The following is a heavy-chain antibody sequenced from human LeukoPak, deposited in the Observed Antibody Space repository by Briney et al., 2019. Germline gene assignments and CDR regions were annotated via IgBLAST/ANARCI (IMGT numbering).Heavy chain of an antibody. V-gene: IGHV3-11*04. CDR1: GFTFSDYY. CDR2: ISSSGSTI. CDR3: ARDLIAAAAYYYYGMDV. Sequence: GGSLRLSCAASGFTFSDYYMSWIRQAPGKGLEWVSYISSSGSTIYYADSVKGRFTISRDNAKNSLYLQMNSLRAEDTAVYYCARDLIAAAAYYYYGMDVWGQGTTVTVSS. D-gene: IGHD6-13*01. J-gene: IGHJ6*02.